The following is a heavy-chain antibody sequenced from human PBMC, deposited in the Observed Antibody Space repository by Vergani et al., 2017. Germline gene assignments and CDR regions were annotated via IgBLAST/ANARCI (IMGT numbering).Heavy chain of an antibody. CDR2: IKQDGSEK. CDR1: GFTFSSYW. D-gene: IGHD3-9*01. CDR3: ARVGSLLLRYFIGYDSNDAFDI. V-gene: IGHV3-7*01. J-gene: IGHJ3*02. Sequence: EVQLVESGGGLVQPGGSLRLSCAASGFTFSSYWMSWVRQAPGKGLEWVANIKQDGSEKYYVDSVKGRFTISRDNAKNSLYLQMNSLRAEDTAVYYCARVGSLLLRYFIGYDSNDAFDIWGQGTMVTVSS.